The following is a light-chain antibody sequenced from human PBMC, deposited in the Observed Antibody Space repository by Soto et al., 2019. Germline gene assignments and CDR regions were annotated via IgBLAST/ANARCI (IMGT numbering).Light chain of an antibody. J-gene: IGLJ3*02. Sequence: QSALTQPPSASGSPGQSVTISCTGTSSDIGGYDHVSWYRQDPGKAPKVMIYEVTKRPSGVPDRFSGSKAGNTASLTVFGLRAEDEANYYCGSFAAPVWVFGGGTKLTVL. CDR2: EVT. CDR1: SSDIGGYDH. V-gene: IGLV2-8*01. CDR3: GSFAAPVWV.